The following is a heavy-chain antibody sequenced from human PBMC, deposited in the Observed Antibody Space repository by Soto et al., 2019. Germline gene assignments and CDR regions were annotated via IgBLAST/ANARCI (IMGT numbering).Heavy chain of an antibody. CDR1: GGSITDYS. Sequence: PSDTLSLTCTFSGGSITDYSWFWIRQPAGKGLEWIGHIFSTGTTNYNPSLKGRITMSLDTSKNQFSLKLNSATATDTAVYFCARDQGVVVTADNWFDPWGQGILVT. D-gene: IGHD2-21*02. CDR3: ARDQGVVVTADNWFDP. V-gene: IGHV4-4*07. CDR2: IFSTGTT. J-gene: IGHJ5*02.